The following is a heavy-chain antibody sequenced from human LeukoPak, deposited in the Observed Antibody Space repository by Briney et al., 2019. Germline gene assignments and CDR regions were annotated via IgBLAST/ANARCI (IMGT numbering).Heavy chain of an antibody. D-gene: IGHD3-10*01. CDR1: GFTFSSYG. V-gene: IGHV3-30*02. Sequence: PGCSLLLCCASAGFTFSSYGMHCVHNAPGKVLELVAFIRYDGSNKYYADSVKRRFTISRDNSKNTLYLQMNSLRAEDTAVYYCAKDGTMVRGVYYYMDVWGKGTTVTISS. J-gene: IGHJ6*03. CDR3: AKDGTMVRGVYYYMDV. CDR2: IRYDGSNK.